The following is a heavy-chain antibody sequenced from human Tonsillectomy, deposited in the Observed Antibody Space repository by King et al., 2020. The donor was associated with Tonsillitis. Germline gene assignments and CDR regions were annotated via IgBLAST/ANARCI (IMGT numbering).Heavy chain of an antibody. D-gene: IGHD3-10*01. J-gene: IGHJ6*02. V-gene: IGHV4-61*01. CDR1: GGSVSRGSYY. Sequence: VQLQESGPGLVKPSETLSLTCTVSGGSVSRGSYYWSWIRQPPGKGLEWIGYIYYSGSTNYNPSLKSRVTISVDTSKNQFSLKLSSVTAADTAVYYCARSPMVRGVIWGYYYYGMDVWGQGTTVTVSS. CDR2: IYYSGST. CDR3: ARSPMVRGVIWGYYYYGMDV.